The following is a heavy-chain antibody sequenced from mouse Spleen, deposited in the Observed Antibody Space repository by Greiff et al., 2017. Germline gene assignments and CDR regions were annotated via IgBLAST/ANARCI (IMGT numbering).Heavy chain of an antibody. CDR3: ARDDGDY. V-gene: IGHV5-9-3*01. J-gene: IGHJ4*01. Sequence: EVQRVESGGGLVKPGGSLKLSCAASGFTSSSYAMSWVRQTPEKRLEWVATISSGGSYTYYPDSVKGRFTISRDNAKNTLYLQMSSLRSEDTAMYYCARDDGDYWGQGSSVTVSS. CDR2: ISSGGSYT. CDR1: GFTSSSYA.